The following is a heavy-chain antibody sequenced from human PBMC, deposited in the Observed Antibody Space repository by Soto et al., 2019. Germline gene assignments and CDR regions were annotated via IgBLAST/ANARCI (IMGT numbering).Heavy chain of an antibody. D-gene: IGHD3-9*01. CDR1: GFTFSSYS. V-gene: IGHV3-74*01. CDR3: ARGPYYDIAGGWFDP. J-gene: IGHJ5*02. CDR2: IKSDGLRT. Sequence: GGSLRLSCAASGFTFSSYSMNWVRQAPGKGLEWVSRIKSDGLRTSYADSVKGRFTISRDNAKNTLYLQMNSLRAEDTAVYYCARGPYYDIAGGWFDPWGQGTLVTVSS.